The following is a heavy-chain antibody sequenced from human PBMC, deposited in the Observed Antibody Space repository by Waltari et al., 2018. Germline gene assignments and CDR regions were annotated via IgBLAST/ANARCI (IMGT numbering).Heavy chain of an antibody. V-gene: IGHV3-15*01. D-gene: IGHD3-10*01. CDR3: SAYDVYDYDLGSSLHF. CDR1: GFIFTNAR. CDR2: IKSRVDGQTI. J-gene: IGHJ3*01. Sequence: EVQLVESGGGLVKPVGSLSLSCSASGFIFTNARLNWVRQAQGKGLEWVGQIKSRVDGQTIDYAAPVKGRFTISRDDSKDALYLEMNNLKIDDTAVYFCSAYDVYDYDLGSSLHFWGQGTTVIVSS.